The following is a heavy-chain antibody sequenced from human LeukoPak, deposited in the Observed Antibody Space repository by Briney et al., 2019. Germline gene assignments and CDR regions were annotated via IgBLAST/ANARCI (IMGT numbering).Heavy chain of an antibody. V-gene: IGHV1-2*02. D-gene: IGHD1-26*01. CDR3: ARDMGSLRGWLDP. Sequence: ASVKVSCKASGYTFTGYYMHWVRQAPGQGLEWMGWINPNSGGTNYAQKFQGRVTMTRDTSISTAYMELSRLRSDDTAVYYCARDMGSLRGWLDPWGQGTLVTVSS. CDR1: GYTFTGYY. CDR2: INPNSGGT. J-gene: IGHJ5*02.